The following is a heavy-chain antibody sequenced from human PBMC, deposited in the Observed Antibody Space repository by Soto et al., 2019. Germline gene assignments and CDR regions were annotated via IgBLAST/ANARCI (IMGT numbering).Heavy chain of an antibody. J-gene: IGHJ4*02. V-gene: IGHV3-9*01. Sequence: PGGSLRLSCAASGFTFDDYAMHWVRQAPGKGLEWVSGISWNSGSIGYADSVKGRFTISRDNAKNSLYLQMNSLRAEDTALYYCAKARGSRGSQQPFDYWGQGTLVTVSS. CDR2: ISWNSGSI. CDR3: AKARGSRGSQQPFDY. CDR1: GFTFDDYA. D-gene: IGHD1-26*01.